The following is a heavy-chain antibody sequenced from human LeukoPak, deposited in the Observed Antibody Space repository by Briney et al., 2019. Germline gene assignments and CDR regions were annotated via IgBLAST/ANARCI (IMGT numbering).Heavy chain of an antibody. J-gene: IGHJ2*01. CDR2: IYYSGST. V-gene: IGHV4-59*08. Sequence: SETLSLTCTVSGGSISSYYWSWIRQPPGKGLEWIGYIYYSGSTNYNPSLKSRVTISVHTSKNQFSLKLSSVTAADTAVYYCARSFIVVVPAAASHWYFDLWGRGTLVTVSS. D-gene: IGHD2-2*01. CDR1: GGSISSYY. CDR3: ARSFIVVVPAAASHWYFDL.